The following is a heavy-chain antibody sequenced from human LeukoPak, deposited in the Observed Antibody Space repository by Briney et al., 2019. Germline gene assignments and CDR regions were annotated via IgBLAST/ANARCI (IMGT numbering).Heavy chain of an antibody. D-gene: IGHD3-3*01. J-gene: IGHJ3*02. V-gene: IGHV3-7*01. CDR3: ATSFWSDDAFDI. CDR1: GFTFSSHW. Sequence: GGSLRLSRAASGFTFSSHWMSWVRQAPGKGLEWVANIKQEGSEKYYVDSVKGRFTISRDNAKNSLYLQMNSLRAEDTAVYYCATSFWSDDAFDIWGQGTMVTVSA. CDR2: IKQEGSEK.